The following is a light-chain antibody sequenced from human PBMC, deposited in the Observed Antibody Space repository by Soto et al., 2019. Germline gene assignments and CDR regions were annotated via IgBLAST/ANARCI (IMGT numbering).Light chain of an antibody. CDR2: TVS. V-gene: IGKV1-39*01. J-gene: IGKJ4*01. Sequence: DIQMTQSPSSLSTFLGERVTITFRASQNIGKNLNWYQQKPGKAPKLLIYTVSNLQTGVPLRFSGRGSGTEFTLTISALQPEDFATYYCQQCYSIPLTFGGGTKVEIK. CDR1: QNIGKN. CDR3: QQCYSIPLT.